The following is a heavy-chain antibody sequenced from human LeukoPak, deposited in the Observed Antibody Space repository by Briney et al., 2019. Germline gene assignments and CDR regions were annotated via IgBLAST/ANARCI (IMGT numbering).Heavy chain of an antibody. Sequence: FXXXSYGMSWVRQAPGXGLXWVSYISGSGDEIXYADSVRGRFTIFRDNCKKTVSMKMNSLRDEDRGIYYCAXXQXAVXXXXFDPWGQGXLVTVSS. CDR2: ISGSGDEI. CDR3: AXXQXAVXXXXFDP. CDR1: FXXXSYG. J-gene: IGHJ5*02. V-gene: IGHV3-23*01.